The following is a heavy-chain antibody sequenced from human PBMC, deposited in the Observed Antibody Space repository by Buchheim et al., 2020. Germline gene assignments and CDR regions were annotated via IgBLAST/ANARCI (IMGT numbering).Heavy chain of an antibody. CDR3: ARISSSSTYYYYGMDV. V-gene: IGHV1-46*01. CDR1: GYTLTSYY. Sequence: QVQLVQSGAEVKKPGASVKVSCKASGYTLTSYYMHWVRQAPGQGLEWMGIINPSVGSPSYPQKFQGRVTMTRDTSTSTVYMELSSLRSEDTAVYYCARISSSSTYYYYGMDVWGQGTT. J-gene: IGHJ6*02. D-gene: IGHD6-6*01. CDR2: INPSVGSP.